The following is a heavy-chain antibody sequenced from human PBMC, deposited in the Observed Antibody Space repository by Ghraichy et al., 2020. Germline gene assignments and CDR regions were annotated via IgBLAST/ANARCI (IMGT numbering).Heavy chain of an antibody. CDR3: TKKSMYPEYFQQ. J-gene: IGHJ1*01. D-gene: IGHD2-8*01. CDR1: GFTFSNYG. V-gene: IGHV3-23*01. Sequence: XGSLRLSCAASGFTFSNYGMSWVRQAPGKGLEWVACINAGASKTFYAESVEGRFTISRDNSKNTLYLQINSLRAEDTAVYFCTKKSMYPEYFQQWGQGTLVTVSS. CDR2: INAGASKT.